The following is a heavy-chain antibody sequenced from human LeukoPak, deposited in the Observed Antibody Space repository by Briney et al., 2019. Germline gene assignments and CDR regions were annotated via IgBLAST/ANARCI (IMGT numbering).Heavy chain of an antibody. CDR1: GFPFSSYG. D-gene: IGHD6-19*01. V-gene: IGHV3-30*02. Sequence: GGSLTLSCAVSGFPFSSYGMHWVRQAPGKGLEWVAYIRYGGSNKYYAVSVKCRFTISRDNSKNTLYLQVNSLRAEHAAVYYCAKDRRAYSSGWPDYWGQGTLVTVSS. J-gene: IGHJ4*02. CDR3: AKDRRAYSSGWPDY. CDR2: IRYGGSNK.